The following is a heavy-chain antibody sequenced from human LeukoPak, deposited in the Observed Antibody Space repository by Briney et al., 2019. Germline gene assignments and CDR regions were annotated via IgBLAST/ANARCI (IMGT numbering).Heavy chain of an antibody. V-gene: IGHV3-48*03. Sequence: GGSLRLSCAASGFTFSSYEMNWVRQAPGKGLEWVSYVSSSGSTIYYADSVKGRFTISRDNAKNSLYLQMYSLRAEDTAVYYCASAPYDYVWGSYRFDYWGQGTLVTVSS. J-gene: IGHJ4*02. CDR2: VSSSGSTI. D-gene: IGHD3-16*02. CDR3: ASAPYDYVWGSYRFDY. CDR1: GFTFSSYE.